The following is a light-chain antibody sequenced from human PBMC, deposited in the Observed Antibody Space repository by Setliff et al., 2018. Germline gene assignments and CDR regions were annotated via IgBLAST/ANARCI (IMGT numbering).Light chain of an antibody. CDR1: DIGSKG. CDR2: YDR. CDR3: QVSDTRTDLFVL. V-gene: IGLV3-21*04. Sequence: SYELTQPPSVSVAPGKTARIPCGGNDIGSKGMHWYQQKPGQAPVLVIYYDRDRPSGIPERFSGSNSGDTATLTISRVEAGDEADYYCQVSDTRTDLFVLFGGGTKVTVL. J-gene: IGLJ2*01.